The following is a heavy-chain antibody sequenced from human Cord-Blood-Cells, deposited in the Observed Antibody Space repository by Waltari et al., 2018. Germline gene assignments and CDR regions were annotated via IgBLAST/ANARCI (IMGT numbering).Heavy chain of an antibody. Sequence: QVSLVESGGGVVRPGRSLRLSCAAPGFTFGSDCMHWVRQAPGKGLEWVAVIWYDGSNKYYADSVKGRFTISRDNSKNTLYLQMNSLRAEDTAVYYCARGNDYGDYWGQGTLVTVSS. CDR3: ARGNDYGDY. J-gene: IGHJ4*02. CDR1: GFTFGSDC. CDR2: IWYDGSNK. V-gene: IGHV3-33*01.